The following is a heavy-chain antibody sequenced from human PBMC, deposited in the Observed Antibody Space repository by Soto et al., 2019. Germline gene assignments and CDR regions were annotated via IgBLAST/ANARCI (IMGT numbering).Heavy chain of an antibody. D-gene: IGHD2-15*01. CDR1: GFTLSSYG. CDR3: AKDAQDIVVEVAATLGGAYYYGMDV. J-gene: IGHJ6*02. V-gene: IGHV3-30*18. Sequence: QVQLVESGGGVVQPGRSLRLSCAASGFTLSSYGMHWVRQAPGKGLEWVAVISYDGSNKYYADSVKGRFTNSRDNSKNTLYLRMSSLRGEETAVYYCAKDAQDIVVEVAATLGGAYYYGMDVSGQGTTDTVSS. CDR2: ISYDGSNK.